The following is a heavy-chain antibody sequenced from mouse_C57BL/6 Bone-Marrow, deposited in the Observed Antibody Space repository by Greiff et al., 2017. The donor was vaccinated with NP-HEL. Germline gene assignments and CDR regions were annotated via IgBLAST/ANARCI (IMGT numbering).Heavy chain of an antibody. CDR3: TRWGDGYYDFDV. CDR2: IDPETGGT. D-gene: IGHD2-3*01. V-gene: IGHV1-15*01. Sequence: QVQLQQSGAELVRPGASVTLSCKASGYTFTDYEMHWVKQTPVHGLEWIGAIDPETGGTASNQKFKGKAILTADKSSSTAYMELRSLTSEDSAVYYCTRWGDGYYDFDVWGTGTTVTVSS. J-gene: IGHJ1*03. CDR1: GYTFTDYE.